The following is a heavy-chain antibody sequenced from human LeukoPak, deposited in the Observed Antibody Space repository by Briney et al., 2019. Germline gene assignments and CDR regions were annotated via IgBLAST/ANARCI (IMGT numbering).Heavy chain of an antibody. Sequence: PGGFLRLSCAASGFTFDDYAMHWVRQAPGKGLEWVSLISWDGGSTYYADSVKGRFTISRDNSKNSLYLQMNSLRAEDTALYYCAKDGGLYNGSYYIDYWGQGTLVTVSS. CDR3: AKDGGLYNGSYYIDY. D-gene: IGHD1-26*01. CDR1: GFTFDDYA. CDR2: ISWDGGST. J-gene: IGHJ4*02. V-gene: IGHV3-43D*04.